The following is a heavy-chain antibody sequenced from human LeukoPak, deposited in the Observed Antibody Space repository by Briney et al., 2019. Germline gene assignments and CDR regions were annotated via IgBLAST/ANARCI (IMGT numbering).Heavy chain of an antibody. D-gene: IGHD1-14*01. CDR2: INHSGST. Sequence: PSETLSLTCAVYGGSFSGYYWSWIRQPPGKGLEWIGEINHSGSTNYNPSLKSRVTISVDTSKNQFSLKLSSVTAADTAVYYCARDLEPPRGWFDPWGQGTLVTVSS. J-gene: IGHJ5*02. CDR3: ARDLEPPRGWFDP. CDR1: GGSFSGYY. V-gene: IGHV4-34*01.